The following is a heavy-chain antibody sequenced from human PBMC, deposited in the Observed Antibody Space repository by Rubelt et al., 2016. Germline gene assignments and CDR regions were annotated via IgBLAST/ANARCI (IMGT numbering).Heavy chain of an antibody. Sequence: QVQLQQWGAGLLKPSETLSLTCAVYGGSFSGYYWSWIRQPPGKGLEWIGEINHSGSTNYNPSLKSRVTISVEPSKNQFSLKLSSVTAADTAVYYCARGSSWYSVGMDVWGQGTTVTVSS. CDR1: GGSFSGYY. J-gene: IGHJ6*02. V-gene: IGHV4-34*01. CDR2: INHSGST. D-gene: IGHD6-13*01. CDR3: ARGSSWYSVGMDV.